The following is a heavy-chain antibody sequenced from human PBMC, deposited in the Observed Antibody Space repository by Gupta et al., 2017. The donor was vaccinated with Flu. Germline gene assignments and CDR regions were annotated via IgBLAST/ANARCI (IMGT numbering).Heavy chain of an antibody. CDR3: ARDNGYSGYDFRYYFDY. CDR1: GFTFSSYS. Sequence: EVQLVESGGGLVKPGGSLRLSCAASGFTFSSYSMNWVRQAPGKGLEWVSSISSSSSYIYYADSVKGRFTISRDNAKNSLYLQMNSLRAEDTAVYYCARDNGYSGYDFRYYFDYWGQGTLVTVSS. CDR2: ISSSSSYI. D-gene: IGHD5-12*01. V-gene: IGHV3-21*01. J-gene: IGHJ4*02.